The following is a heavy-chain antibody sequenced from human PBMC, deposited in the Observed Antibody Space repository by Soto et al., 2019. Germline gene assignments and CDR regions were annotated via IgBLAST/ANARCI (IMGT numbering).Heavy chain of an antibody. CDR3: ASRLRYFDWSGFDY. V-gene: IGHV1-69*13. D-gene: IGHD3-9*01. CDR2: IIPIFGTA. J-gene: IGHJ4*02. CDR1: GYTFTSYG. Sequence: ASVKVSCKASGYTFTSYGISWVRQAPGQGLEWMGGIIPIFGTANYAQKFQGRVTITADESTSTAYMELSSLRSEDTAVYYCASRLRYFDWSGFDYWGQGTLVTVSS.